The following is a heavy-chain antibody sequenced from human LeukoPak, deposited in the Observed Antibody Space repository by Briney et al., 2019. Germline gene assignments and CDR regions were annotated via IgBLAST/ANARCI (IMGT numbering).Heavy chain of an antibody. CDR3: ASLPGY. Sequence: SETLSLTYTVSGGSISSYYWSWIRQPPGKGLEWIGYIYYSGSTNYNPSLKSRVTISVDTSKNQFSLKLSSVTAADTAVYYSASLPGYWGQGTMVTVSS. CDR1: GGSISSYY. V-gene: IGHV4-59*01. J-gene: IGHJ4*02. CDR2: IYYSGST.